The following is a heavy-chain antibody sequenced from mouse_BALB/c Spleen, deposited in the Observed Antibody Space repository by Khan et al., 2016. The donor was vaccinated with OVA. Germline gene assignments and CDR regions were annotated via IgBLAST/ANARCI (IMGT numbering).Heavy chain of an antibody. CDR2: IWTGGGT. CDR3: VRLRAHGNNWWYDVV. D-gene: IGHD3-2*02. CDR1: GFSLTSYD. Sequence: VQLVESGPGLVAPSQSLSITCTVSGFSLTSYDISWIRQPPGKGLEWLGVIWTGGGTNYNSAFMSRLSISKDNSKSHVFLKMNSLQPDDTAIYLCVRLRAHGNNWWYDVVWGGGTKVTVSS. J-gene: IGHJ1*01. V-gene: IGHV2-9-2*01.